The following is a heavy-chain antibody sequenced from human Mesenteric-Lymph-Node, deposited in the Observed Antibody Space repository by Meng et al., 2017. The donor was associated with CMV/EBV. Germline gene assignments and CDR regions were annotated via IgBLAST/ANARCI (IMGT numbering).Heavy chain of an antibody. CDR1: GFSFSSYA. V-gene: IGHV3-23*01. J-gene: IGHJ4*02. CDR3: AKDYDSSRMYKGN. CDR2: ISILADGT. Sequence: EALLLELRGVLVQPGGSLSLSCAAFGFSFSSYAFNWVRQAPGKGLEWVSTISILADGTHYADSVKGRFTISRDNSKNTLYLQMNSLRVDDTAVYYCAKDYDSSRMYKGNWGQGTLVTVSS. D-gene: IGHD3-22*01.